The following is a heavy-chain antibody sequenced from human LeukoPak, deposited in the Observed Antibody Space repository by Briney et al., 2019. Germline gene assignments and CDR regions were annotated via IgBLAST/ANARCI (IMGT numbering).Heavy chain of an antibody. D-gene: IGHD6-13*01. CDR2: IYYSGTT. CDR1: GGSISSYY. CDR3: ARGVYIAAAQYGY. V-gene: IGHV4-59*01. Sequence: SETLSLTCTVSGGSISSYYWSWIRQPPGEGLEWIGYIYYSGTTNYNPSLKSRVTISVDTSKNQFFLKLSSVTAADTAVYYCARGVYIAAAQYGYWGQGTLVTVSS. J-gene: IGHJ4*02.